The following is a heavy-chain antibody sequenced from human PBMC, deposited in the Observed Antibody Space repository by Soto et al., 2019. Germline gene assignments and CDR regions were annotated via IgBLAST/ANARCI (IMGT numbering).Heavy chain of an antibody. CDR3: AKQRAGYGSGSDTFYFDF. V-gene: IGHV3-23*01. CDR2: LSGSGGTT. Sequence: GGSLRLSCSTSGFTFSTYAMNWVRQAPGKGLEWVSALSGSGGTTYYADSVRGRFTISRDNSKNTLFLQMSSLRAEDTALYYCAKQRAGYGSGSDTFYFDFWGQGALVTVSS. CDR1: GFTFSTYA. D-gene: IGHD3-10*01. J-gene: IGHJ4*02.